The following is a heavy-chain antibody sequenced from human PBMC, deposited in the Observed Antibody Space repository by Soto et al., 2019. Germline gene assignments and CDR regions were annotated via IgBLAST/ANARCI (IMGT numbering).Heavy chain of an antibody. D-gene: IGHD5-18*01. V-gene: IGHV3-23*01. J-gene: IGHJ4*02. CDR2: MSIGYEKT. Sequence: PRGYLRVCWVSSGLIFSGYSMAWVRQTPEKGLELISGMSIGYEKTFYGDSVQGRFTVSIASSQNTVDLQMKSLRVEDTAKYYCVRWAGYGDLWGQGTLVTVSS. CDR1: GLIFSGYS. CDR3: VRWAGYGDL.